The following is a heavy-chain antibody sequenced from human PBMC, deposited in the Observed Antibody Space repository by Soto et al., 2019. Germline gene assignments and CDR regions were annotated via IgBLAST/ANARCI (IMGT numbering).Heavy chain of an antibody. CDR1: GYSFTSHW. Sequence: PGESLISCKTSGYSFTSHWIAWVRQMPGKGLEWMGIIYPSDSDIRYRPSFQGQVTISVDKSISTAYLQWSSLKASDTATYYCARQDYSNYRGGMDVWGQGTTVTVSS. CDR2: IYPSDSDI. CDR3: ARQDYSNYRGGMDV. J-gene: IGHJ6*02. V-gene: IGHV5-51*01. D-gene: IGHD2-2*01.